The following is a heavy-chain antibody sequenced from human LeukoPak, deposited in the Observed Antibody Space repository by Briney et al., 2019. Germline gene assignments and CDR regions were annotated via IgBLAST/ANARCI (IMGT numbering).Heavy chain of an antibody. V-gene: IGHV5-10-1*01. J-gene: IGHJ4*02. D-gene: IGHD3-10*01. Sequence: GESLKISCKVSGYIFTSYWIVWVRQMPGKGLEWMGRIDPSDSYTNYSPSFQGHVTISADKSISTAYLQWSSLKASDTAMYYCARRGSFHGSDDYWGQGTQVTVSS. CDR1: GYIFTSYW. CDR3: ARRGSFHGSDDY. CDR2: IDPSDSYT.